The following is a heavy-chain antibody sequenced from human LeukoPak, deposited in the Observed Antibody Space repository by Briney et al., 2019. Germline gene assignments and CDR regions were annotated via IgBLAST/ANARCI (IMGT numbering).Heavy chain of an antibody. CDR1: GYSISSGYY. D-gene: IGHD6-6*01. CDR2: IYHSGST. V-gene: IGHV4-38-2*01. J-gene: IGHJ6*03. CDR3: ARTSRPRYYYYYMDV. Sequence: KPSETLSLTCAVSGYSISSGYYWGWIRQPPGKGLEWIGSIYHSGSTYYNPSLKSRVTISVDTSKNQFSLKLSSVTAADTAVYYCARTSRPRYYYYYMDVWGKGTTVTVSS.